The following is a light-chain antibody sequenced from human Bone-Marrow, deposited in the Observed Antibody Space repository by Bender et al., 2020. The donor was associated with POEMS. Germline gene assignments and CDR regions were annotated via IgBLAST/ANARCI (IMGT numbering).Light chain of an antibody. CDR3: CSYAGSYV. CDR1: SSDVGNYNL. V-gene: IGLV2-23*02. CDR2: EVS. Sequence: QSALTQPASVSGSPGQSITMSCTGTSSDVGNYNLVSWYQQRPGKAPQLIIYEVSERPSGVSNRFSGSKSGNTASLTISGLQAEDEADYYCCSYAGSYVFGTGTKVIVL. J-gene: IGLJ1*01.